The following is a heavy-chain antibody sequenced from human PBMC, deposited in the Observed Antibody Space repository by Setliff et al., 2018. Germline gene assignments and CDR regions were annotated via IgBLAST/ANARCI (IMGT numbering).Heavy chain of an antibody. V-gene: IGHV4-4*08. D-gene: IGHD3-10*01. CDR2: IYTRGST. J-gene: IGHJ6*03. CDR1: GGSISGDY. CDR3: ARHVGIRGRGYNYYYYYMDV. Sequence: SETLSLTCTVSGGSISGDYWSWIRQPVGKGLEWIGHIYTRGSTNYNPSLRTRVSISVDTSKNHFSLRLSSVTATDTAVYYCARHVGIRGRGYNYYYYYMDVWGKGTTVTVSS.